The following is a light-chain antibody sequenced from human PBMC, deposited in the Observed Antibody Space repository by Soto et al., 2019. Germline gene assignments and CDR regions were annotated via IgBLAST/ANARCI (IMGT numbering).Light chain of an antibody. CDR2: GAY. J-gene: IGKJ1*01. V-gene: IGKV3-15*01. CDR1: ENIYTN. Sequence: SQSPATLSASLAERATLSCRASENIYTNLAWYQQKPGQAPRLLISGAYTRATGIPARFSGSGSGTEFTLTISSFQAEDFTVYCCQDSASRPSRFCEGTKVDIK. CDR3: QDSASRPSR.